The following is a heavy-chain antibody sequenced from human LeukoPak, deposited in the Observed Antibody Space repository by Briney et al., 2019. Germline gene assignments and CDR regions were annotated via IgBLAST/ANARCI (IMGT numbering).Heavy chain of an antibody. CDR3: ARDEPRVAAAAPSHFDY. D-gene: IGHD6-13*01. J-gene: IGHJ4*02. V-gene: IGHV1-69*01. CDR1: GGTFSSYA. Sequence: SVKVSCKASGGTFSSYAISWVRQAPGQGLEWMGGIIPIFGTANYAQKFQGRVTITADESTSTAYMELSSLISEDTAVYYCARDEPRVAAAAPSHFDYWGQGTLVTVSS. CDR2: IIPIFGTA.